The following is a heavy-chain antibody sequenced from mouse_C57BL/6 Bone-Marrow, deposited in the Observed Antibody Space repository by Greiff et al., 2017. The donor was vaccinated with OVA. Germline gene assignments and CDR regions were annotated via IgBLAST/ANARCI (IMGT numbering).Heavy chain of an antibody. D-gene: IGHD2-14*01. Sequence: VKLQESGAELVRPGASVTLSCKASGYTFTDYEMHWVKQTPVHGLEWIGAIDPETGGTAYNQKFKGKALLTADNTSSTAYMELSSLTSEDSAVYYCTRVRYGRWYFDSWGPGPTLTVSS. CDR2: IDPETGGT. CDR1: GYTFTDYE. V-gene: IGHV1-15*01. J-gene: IGHJ2*01. CDR3: TRVRYGRWYFDS.